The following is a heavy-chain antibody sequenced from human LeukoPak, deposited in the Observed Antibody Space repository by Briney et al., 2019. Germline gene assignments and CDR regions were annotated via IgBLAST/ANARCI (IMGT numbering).Heavy chain of an antibody. CDR1: GGSISSYY. CDR2: IYYSGST. J-gene: IGHJ4*02. CDR3: ARRDSSGWYYLDY. V-gene: IGHV4-59*08. D-gene: IGHD6-19*01. Sequence: SETLSLTCTVSGGSISSYYWSWIRQPPGKGLEWIGYIYYSGSTNYNPSLKSRVTISVDTSKNQFSLKLSSVTAADTAVYYCARRDSSGWYYLDYWGQGTLVTVSS.